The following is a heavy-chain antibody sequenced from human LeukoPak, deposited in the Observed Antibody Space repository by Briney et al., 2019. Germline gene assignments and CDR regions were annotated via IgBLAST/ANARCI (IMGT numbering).Heavy chain of an antibody. CDR3: ARDQGTPYDY. CDR2: IYSGGST. Sequence: GGSLRLSCAASGFTFSSYAMHWVRQAPGKGLEWVSVIYSGGSTYYADSVKGRFTISRDNSKNTLYLQMNSLRAEDTAVYYCARDQGTPYDYWGQGTLVTVSS. CDR1: GFTFSSYA. V-gene: IGHV3-53*01. D-gene: IGHD1/OR15-1a*01. J-gene: IGHJ4*02.